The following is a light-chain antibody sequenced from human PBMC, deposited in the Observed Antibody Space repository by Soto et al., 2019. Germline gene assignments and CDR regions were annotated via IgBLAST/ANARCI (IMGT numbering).Light chain of an antibody. CDR2: KNN. V-gene: IGLV1-47*01. CDR1: SSNVGSNY. J-gene: IGLJ2*01. CDR3: AACNDSMNAVV. Sequence: QSVLTQPPSASGTPGQRVTISCSVSSSNVGSNYVYWYQQLPGTAPTLLIYKNNQRPSGVPDRFSGSKSGSSASLAIIGLQAEDEADYYCAACNDSMNAVVFGGGTQLTVL.